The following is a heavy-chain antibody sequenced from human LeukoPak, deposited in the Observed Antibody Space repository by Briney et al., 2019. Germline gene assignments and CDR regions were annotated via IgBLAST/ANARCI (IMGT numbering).Heavy chain of an antibody. CDR1: GFTFSSYS. D-gene: IGHD4-23*01. J-gene: IGHJ4*02. CDR3: AKDSYGGLSTIDY. CDR2: VMYDGSNK. V-gene: IGHV3-30*02. Sequence: PGGSLRLSCAASGFTFSSYSMNWVRQAPGKGLEWVAFVMYDGSNKYYADSVKGRFTISRDNSKNTLYLQLNNLRAEGTAVYYCAKDSYGGLSTIDYWGQGTLVTVSS.